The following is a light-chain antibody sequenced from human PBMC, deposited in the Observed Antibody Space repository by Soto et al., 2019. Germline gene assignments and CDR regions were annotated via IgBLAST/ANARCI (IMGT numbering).Light chain of an antibody. V-gene: IGLV1-40*01. CDR3: QSYDSSLGGYV. Sequence: QSVLTQPPSVSGAPGQRVTISCTGSSSNIGAGYDVHWYQQLSGIAPKLLIYRNNNRPSEVPDRFSGSKSDTSASLAITGLQSEDEADYYCQSYDSSLGGYVLGTGTKVTVL. CDR2: RNN. CDR1: SSNIGAGYD. J-gene: IGLJ1*01.